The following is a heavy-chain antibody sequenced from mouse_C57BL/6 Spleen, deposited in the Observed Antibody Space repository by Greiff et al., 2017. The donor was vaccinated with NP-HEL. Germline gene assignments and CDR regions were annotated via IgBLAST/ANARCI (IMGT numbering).Heavy chain of an antibody. CDR3: ARDYYSNPFDY. V-gene: IGHV1-76*01. CDR2: IYPGSGNT. D-gene: IGHD2-5*01. CDR1: GYTFTDYY. J-gene: IGHJ2*01. Sequence: VQLQQSGAELVRPGASVKLSCKASGYTFTDYYINWVKQRPGQGLEWIARIYPGSGNTYYNEKFKGKATLTAEKSSSTAYMQLSSLTSEDSAVYFCARDYYSNPFDYWGQGTTLTVSS.